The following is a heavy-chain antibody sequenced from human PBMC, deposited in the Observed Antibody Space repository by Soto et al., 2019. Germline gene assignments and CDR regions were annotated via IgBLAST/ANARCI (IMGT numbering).Heavy chain of an antibody. Sequence: QVQLVQSGAEVRKPGSSVKVSCKASGGTFSRHAISWVRQAPGQGLEWMGGIIPIFGTANHAQKFQGRVTIIADESTSTAYMELSSLRSEDTAVYYCARESSGWSYDAFDIWGQGTMVTVSS. J-gene: IGHJ3*02. CDR1: GGTFSRHA. D-gene: IGHD6-19*01. CDR2: IIPIFGTA. CDR3: ARESSGWSYDAFDI. V-gene: IGHV1-69*01.